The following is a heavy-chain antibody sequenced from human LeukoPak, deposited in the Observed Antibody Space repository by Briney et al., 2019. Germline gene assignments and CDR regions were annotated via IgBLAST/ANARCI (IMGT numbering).Heavy chain of an antibody. CDR2: IFPGDSDI. V-gene: IGHV5-51*01. CDR3: ASPIAAVASDAFDI. J-gene: IGHJ3*02. D-gene: IGHD6-6*01. CDR1: GYTFTKYW. Sequence: GESLKISCKGSGYTFTKYWIGWVRQKAGKGLEWMGIIFPGDSDIRYSPSFQGQVTISADKSIGTAYLHWSSLKASDTAMYYCASPIAAVASDAFDIWGQGTMVTVSS.